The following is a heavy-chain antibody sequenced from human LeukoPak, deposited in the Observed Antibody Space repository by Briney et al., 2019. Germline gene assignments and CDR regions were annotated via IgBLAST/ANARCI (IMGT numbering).Heavy chain of an antibody. CDR2: IYYSGSA. Sequence: TGGSLRLSCAASGFTFSSYSMSWIRQPPGKGLEWIGYIYYSGSANYNPSLKSRVTISIDTSKNQFSLKLNSVTAADTAIYYCAAMIGYFDYWGQGILVTVSS. CDR1: GFTFSSYS. D-gene: IGHD3-22*01. CDR3: AAMIGYFDY. J-gene: IGHJ4*02. V-gene: IGHV4-59*08.